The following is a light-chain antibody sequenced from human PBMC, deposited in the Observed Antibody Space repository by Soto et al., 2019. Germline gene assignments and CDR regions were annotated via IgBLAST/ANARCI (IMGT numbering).Light chain of an antibody. CDR2: YVD. CDR1: SXDVGAYDY. V-gene: IGLV2-14*03. J-gene: IGLJ1*01. CDR3: CSYADGSIYF. Sequence: QSVLTQPPSVSGSPGQSITISCTGTSXDVGAYDYVSWYLQYPDKAPQLLIYYVDHRPSGVSSRFSGSKSGNTASLTISGLQAEDEGDYYCCSYADGSIYFFGTGTKVTVL.